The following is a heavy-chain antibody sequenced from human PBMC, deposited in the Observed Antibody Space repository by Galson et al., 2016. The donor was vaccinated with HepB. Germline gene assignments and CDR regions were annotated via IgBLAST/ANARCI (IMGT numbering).Heavy chain of an antibody. D-gene: IGHD2/OR15-2a*01. J-gene: IGHJ4*02. Sequence: SLRLSCAASGFTFSDSAMHWVRQAPGKGLEWVAADSVHGGRKFYADAVKGRFTISRDSANNMLFLQMTSLRADDTAVYYCAKRHEYCPPVGCSVDYWGQGTLVSVSS. CDR3: AKRHEYCPPVGCSVDY. CDR2: DSVHGGRK. CDR1: GFTFSDSA. V-gene: IGHV3-30*18.